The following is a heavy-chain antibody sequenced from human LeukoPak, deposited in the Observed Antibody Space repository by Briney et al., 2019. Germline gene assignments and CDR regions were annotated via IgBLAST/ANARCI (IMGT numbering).Heavy chain of an antibody. CDR2: ISSSSSTI. D-gene: IGHD3-3*01. Sequence: PGGSLTLSCAASGLTFSSYSMIWVRQAPGKGLGWVLYISSSSSTIYYADSVKGRFTISRDNAKNSLYLQMNSLRAEDTVVYYCARGPGRGRFLEWLSYYWGQGTLVTVSS. CDR3: ARGPGRGRFLEWLSYY. J-gene: IGHJ4*02. V-gene: IGHV3-48*04. CDR1: GLTFSSYS.